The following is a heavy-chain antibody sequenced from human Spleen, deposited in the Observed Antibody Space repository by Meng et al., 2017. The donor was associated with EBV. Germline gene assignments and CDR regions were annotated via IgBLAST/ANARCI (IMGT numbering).Heavy chain of an antibody. Sequence: QVQLVQSGAEVRRPGASVKISCKAFGYTLTSNYFHWVGQVPGQGLEWMGIINPSGDTTSYSQKFQGRVSLTRDTSTSTVYNELSSLTSDDTAIYFCARAGLNWNYNFWGQGTLVTVSS. CDR1: GYTLTSNY. J-gene: IGHJ4*02. CDR2: INPSGDTT. V-gene: IGHV1-46*01. CDR3: ARAGLNWNYNF. D-gene: IGHD1-7*01.